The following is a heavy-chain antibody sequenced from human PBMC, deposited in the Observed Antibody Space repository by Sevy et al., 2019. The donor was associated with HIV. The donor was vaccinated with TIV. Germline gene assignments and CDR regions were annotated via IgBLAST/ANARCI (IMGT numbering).Heavy chain of an antibody. CDR3: ARSGAYDYVWGSYRYGWFDP. Sequence: ASVKVSCKASGYTLTGYYMHWVRQAPGQGLEWMGRINPSSGGTNYAQKFQGRVTMTRDTSISTAYMELSRLRSDDTAVYYCARSGAYDYVWGSYRYGWFDPWGQGSLVTVSS. D-gene: IGHD3-16*02. J-gene: IGHJ5*02. CDR2: INPSSGGT. V-gene: IGHV1-2*06. CDR1: GYTLTGYY.